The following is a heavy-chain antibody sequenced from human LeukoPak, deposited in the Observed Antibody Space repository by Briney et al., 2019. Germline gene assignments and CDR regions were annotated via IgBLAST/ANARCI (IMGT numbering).Heavy chain of an antibody. J-gene: IGHJ5*02. CDR1: GFTFNSYA. CDR2: ISGSGGST. CDR3: TKGKIMAGIAADGYDP. D-gene: IGHD6-13*01. Sequence: GGSLRLSCAASGFTFNSYAMSWVRQAPGKGLEWVSSISGSGGSTYYADFVKGRFTISRDNSKNTLYLQMDSLRAEDTALYYCTKGKIMAGIAADGYDPWGQGTLVTVSS. V-gene: IGHV3-23*01.